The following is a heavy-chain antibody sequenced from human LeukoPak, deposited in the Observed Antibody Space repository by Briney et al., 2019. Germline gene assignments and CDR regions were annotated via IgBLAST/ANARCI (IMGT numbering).Heavy chain of an antibody. CDR2: IKQDGSET. CDR3: ARDSPDYGGKGFDY. CDR1: GFTFSSYW. J-gene: IGHJ4*02. V-gene: IGHV3-7*01. D-gene: IGHD4-23*01. Sequence: GGSLRLSCAASGFTFSSYWMSWVRQAPGKGLEWVANIKQDGSETSHVDSVKGRFTISRDNPKNSLYLQMNSLRAEDTAVYYCARDSPDYGGKGFDYWGQGTLVTVSS.